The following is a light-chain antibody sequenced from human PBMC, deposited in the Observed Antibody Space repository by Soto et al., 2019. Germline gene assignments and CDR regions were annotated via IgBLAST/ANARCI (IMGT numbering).Light chain of an antibody. J-gene: IGKJ2*01. V-gene: IGKV3-15*01. CDR1: QSVSSN. Sequence: EIVMTQSPVTLSVSPGERATLSCRASQSVSSNLAWYQQKPGQAPRLLIYGASTRATGIPARFSGSGSGTELTLTISSLQSEDFAVYYCQQYNNWPPYTFGQGTKLEIK. CDR3: QQYNNWPPYT. CDR2: GAS.